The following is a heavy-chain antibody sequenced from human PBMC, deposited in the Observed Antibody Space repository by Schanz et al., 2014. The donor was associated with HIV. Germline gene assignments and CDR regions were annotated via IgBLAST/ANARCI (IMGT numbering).Heavy chain of an antibody. Sequence: EVQLVESGGGLVKPGGSLRLSCAASGFTFSSYSMNWVRQAPGKGLAWVSSISGNGGSTYHADSVKGRFTISRDNSKNTLYLQMNSLRAEDTAVYYCTKEVPPDVWGQGTTVTVSS. J-gene: IGHJ6*02. CDR3: TKEVPPDV. D-gene: IGHD1-1*01. CDR1: GFTFSSYS. CDR2: ISGNGGST. V-gene: IGHV3-23*04.